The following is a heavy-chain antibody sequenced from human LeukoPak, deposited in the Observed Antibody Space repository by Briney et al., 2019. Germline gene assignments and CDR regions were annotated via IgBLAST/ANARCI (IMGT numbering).Heavy chain of an antibody. D-gene: IGHD3-9*01. V-gene: IGHV4-61*01. Sequence: SETLSLTCTVSGGSVSSGSYYWSWIRQPPGKGLEWIGYIYYSGSTNYNPSLKSRVTISVDTSKNQFSLKLSSVTAADTAVYYCAGTYYDILTGYRYWGQGTLVTVSS. CDR2: IYYSGST. CDR1: GGSVSSGSYY. J-gene: IGHJ4*02. CDR3: AGTYYDILTGYRY.